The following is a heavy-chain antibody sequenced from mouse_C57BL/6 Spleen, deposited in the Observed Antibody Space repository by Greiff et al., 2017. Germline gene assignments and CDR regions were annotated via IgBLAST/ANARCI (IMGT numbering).Heavy chain of an antibody. CDR2: ISSGSSTI. CDR1: GFTFSDCG. Sequence: EVKLVESGGGLVKPGGSLKLSCAASGFTFSDCGMHWVRQAPEKGLEWVAYISSGSSTIYYADTVKGRFTISRDNAKNTLFLQMTSLRSEDTAMYYCASGRDMDYWGQGTSVTVSS. V-gene: IGHV5-17*01. J-gene: IGHJ4*01. CDR3: ASGRDMDY.